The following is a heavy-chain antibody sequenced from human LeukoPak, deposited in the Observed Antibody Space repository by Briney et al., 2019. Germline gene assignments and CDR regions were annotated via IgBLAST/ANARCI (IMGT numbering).Heavy chain of an antibody. D-gene: IGHD3-22*01. Sequence: GGSLRLSCAASGFTFNSYAMSWVRQAPGKGPEWVSGISGSGGSTYYADSVKGRFTISRDNSKNTLYLQMNSLRAEDTAVYYCARLYYYDSSGYTPNSEAEDYWGQGTLVTVSS. CDR1: GFTFNSYA. J-gene: IGHJ4*02. CDR2: ISGSGGST. CDR3: ARLYYYDSSGYTPNSEAEDY. V-gene: IGHV3-23*01.